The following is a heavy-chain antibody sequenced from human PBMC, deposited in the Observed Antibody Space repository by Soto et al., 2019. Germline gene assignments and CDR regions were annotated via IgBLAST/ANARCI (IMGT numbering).Heavy chain of an antibody. J-gene: IGHJ6*02. D-gene: IGHD3-16*01. CDR1: GGSINNYY. Sequence: SETLSLTCTVSGGSINNYYWSWIRQSPGKGLEWIGYIYYSGSTHYNPSLKSRVTISVDTSKNQFSLKLSSVTAADTAMYYCAREPHRTPWVYKYGMDVWGQGTTVTVS. CDR3: AREPHRTPWVYKYGMDV. CDR2: IYYSGST. V-gene: IGHV4-59*01.